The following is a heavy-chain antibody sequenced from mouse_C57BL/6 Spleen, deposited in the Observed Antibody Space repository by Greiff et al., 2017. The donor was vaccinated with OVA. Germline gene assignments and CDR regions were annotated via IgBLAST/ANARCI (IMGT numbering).Heavy chain of an antibody. CDR2: IDPSDSET. J-gene: IGHJ4*01. D-gene: IGHD2-2*01. Sequence: VQLQQPGAELVRPGSSVKLSCKASGYTFTSYWMHWVKQRPIQGLEWIGNIDPSDSETHYNQKFKDKATLTVDKSSSTAYMQLSSLTSEDSAVYYCASMVTRAMDYWGQGTSVTVSS. CDR1: GYTFTSYW. CDR3: ASMVTRAMDY. V-gene: IGHV1-52*01.